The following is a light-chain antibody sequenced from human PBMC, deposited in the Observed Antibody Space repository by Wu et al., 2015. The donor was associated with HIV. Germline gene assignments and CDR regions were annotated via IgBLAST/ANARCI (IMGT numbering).Light chain of an antibody. V-gene: IGKV3-20*01. Sequence: EIVLTQSPGTLSLSPGEGATLSCRASQSISSDYLTWYQHKPGQAPGLLIYGTFRRASGIPDRFSGSGSGTDFTLTINRLEPEDFAVYYCQQFGYSPRTFGQGTKVEIK. CDR1: QSISSDY. CDR2: GTF. J-gene: IGKJ1*01. CDR3: QQFGYSPRT.